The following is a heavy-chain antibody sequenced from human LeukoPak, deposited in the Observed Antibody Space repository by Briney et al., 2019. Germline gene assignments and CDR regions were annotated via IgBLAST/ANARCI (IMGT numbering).Heavy chain of an antibody. Sequence: GGSLRLSCAAPGFTVSSNYMSRVRQAPGKGLKWVSVIYSGGSTFYADSVKGRFTISRDNSKNTLYLQMSSLRAEDTAFYYCVKRGRFLEQPPYWGQGTLVTVSS. V-gene: IGHV3-53*01. CDR2: IYSGGST. J-gene: IGHJ4*02. D-gene: IGHD3-3*01. CDR1: GFTVSSNY. CDR3: VKRGRFLEQPPY.